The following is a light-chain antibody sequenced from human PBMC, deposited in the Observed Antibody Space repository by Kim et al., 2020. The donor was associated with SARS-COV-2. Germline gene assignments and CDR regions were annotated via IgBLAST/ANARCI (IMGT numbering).Light chain of an antibody. Sequence: SYELTQPPSVSVAPGKTARITCGGNNIGSKSVHWYQQKPGQAPVLVIYYDSDRPSGIPERFSGSNSGNTATLPISRVEAGDEADYYCQVWDSSSDHWVFG. J-gene: IGLJ3*02. V-gene: IGLV3-21*04. CDR2: YDS. CDR1: NIGSKS. CDR3: QVWDSSSDHWV.